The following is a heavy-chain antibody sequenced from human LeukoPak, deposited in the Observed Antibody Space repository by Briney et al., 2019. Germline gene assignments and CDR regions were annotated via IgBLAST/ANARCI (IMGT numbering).Heavy chain of an antibody. CDR2: ISGSGGST. CDR3: AKSGYSSSWSNAAVYNWFDP. D-gene: IGHD6-13*01. Sequence: GGSLRLSCAASGFTFSSYGLNWVRQAPGKGLEWVSVISGSGGSTYYADSVKGRFTISRDNSTNTLYLQTNSLRAEDTAVYYCAKSGYSSSWSNAAVYNWFDPWGQGTLVTVSS. V-gene: IGHV3-23*01. CDR1: GFTFSSYG. J-gene: IGHJ5*02.